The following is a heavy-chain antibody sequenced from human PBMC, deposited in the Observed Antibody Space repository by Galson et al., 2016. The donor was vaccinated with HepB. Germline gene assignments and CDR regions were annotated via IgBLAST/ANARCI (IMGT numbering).Heavy chain of an antibody. D-gene: IGHD6-6*01. J-gene: IGHJ3*02. CDR2: ILYNGGSE. V-gene: IGHV3-30*03. Sequence: SLRLPCAASGFTFSSYSMHWVRQAPGKGLEWVAVILYNGGSEYYADSVKGRFTISRDKSKNTLYLQMNSLSAEDTAVYYCAAEYSSSMGAFDIWGQGTMVTVSS. CDR3: AAEYSSSMGAFDI. CDR1: GFTFSSYS.